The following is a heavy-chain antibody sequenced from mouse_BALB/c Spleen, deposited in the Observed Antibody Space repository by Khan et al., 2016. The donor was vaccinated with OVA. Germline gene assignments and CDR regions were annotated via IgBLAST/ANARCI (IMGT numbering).Heavy chain of an antibody. CDR3: ATSYFYGYYFGY. Sequence: EVKLVESGGGLVQPGRSQKLSCAASGFTFNSYGMHWVRQAPEKELEWVAYISGDSNTIYYADTVKGRFTISRDNPKNTLFLQMTSLLSEDTAMYYCATSYFYGYYFGYCGPGTTLTVS. V-gene: IGHV5-17*02. CDR1: GFTFNSYG. CDR2: ISGDSNTI. J-gene: IGHJ2*01. D-gene: IGHD1-1*01.